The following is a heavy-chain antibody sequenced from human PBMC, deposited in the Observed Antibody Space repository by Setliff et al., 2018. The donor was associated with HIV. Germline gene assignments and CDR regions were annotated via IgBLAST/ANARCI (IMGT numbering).Heavy chain of an antibody. V-gene: IGHV3-30-3*02. CDR2: ISYEGINK. D-gene: IGHD6-13*01. J-gene: IGHJ3*01. Sequence: PGGSLRLSCAASGFTFSSYAMHWVRQAPGKGLEWVVVISYEGINKYYADSVKGRFTIARDNSENTVYLQMNSLRAEDTASYYCAKGGLNWGIGEGFDVWGQGTMVTVSS. CDR1: GFTFSSYA. CDR3: AKGGLNWGIGEGFDV.